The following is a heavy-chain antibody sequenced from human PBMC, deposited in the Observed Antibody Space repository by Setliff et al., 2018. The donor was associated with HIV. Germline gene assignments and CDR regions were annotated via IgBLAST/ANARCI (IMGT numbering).Heavy chain of an antibody. Sequence: ASVKVSCKASGYTFTSYPMHWVRQAPGQGLEWMGVINTSGGSAGYAEKFRGRVTMTRDTSTSTAYRDLRNLRSEDTAVYYCARNQGDSSGCYAGDYWGHGTLVTVSS. D-gene: IGHD6-19*01. CDR3: ARNQGDSSGCYAGDY. J-gene: IGHJ4*01. CDR1: GYTFTSYP. CDR2: INTSGGSA. V-gene: IGHV1-46*01.